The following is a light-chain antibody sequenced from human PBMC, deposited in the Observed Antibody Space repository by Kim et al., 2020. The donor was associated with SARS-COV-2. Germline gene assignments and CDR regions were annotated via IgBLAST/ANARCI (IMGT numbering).Light chain of an antibody. Sequence: SVSPGERATLSCWASQHISDSVAWYQQKPGQSPRLLLYGASTRATDVPPRFSGSVSGTEFTLTITSLQPDDFAVYYCQQYNNGLSFGPGTKVDIK. V-gene: IGKV3D-15*02. CDR2: GAS. CDR1: QHISDS. CDR3: QQYNNGLS. J-gene: IGKJ3*01.